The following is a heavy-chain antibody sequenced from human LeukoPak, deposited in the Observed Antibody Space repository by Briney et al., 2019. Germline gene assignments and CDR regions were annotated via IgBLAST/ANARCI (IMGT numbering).Heavy chain of an antibody. D-gene: IGHD3-9*01. CDR2: ISAYNGNT. J-gene: IGHJ4*02. Sequence: GESLKISCKGSGYTFTSYGISWVRQAPGQGLEWMGWISAYNGNTNYAQKLQGRVTMTTDTSTSTAYMELRSLRSDDTAVYYCALNYDILTGYIMLWGQGTLVTVSS. CDR1: GYTFTSYG. V-gene: IGHV1-18*01. CDR3: ALNYDILTGYIML.